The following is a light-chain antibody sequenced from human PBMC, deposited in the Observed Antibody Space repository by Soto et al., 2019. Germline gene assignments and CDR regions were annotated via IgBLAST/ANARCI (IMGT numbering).Light chain of an antibody. CDR3: QQYGSSPLT. CDR2: GAN. CDR1: QSVSNNY. J-gene: IGKJ3*01. Sequence: EIVLTQSPGTLSLSPGERATLSCRASQSVSNNYLAWYQRKPGQAPRLLIYGANTRATGIPDRYSGSGSGTDSTLTISRLEPEDFAVYYCQQYGSSPLTFGPGTKVDIK. V-gene: IGKV3-20*01.